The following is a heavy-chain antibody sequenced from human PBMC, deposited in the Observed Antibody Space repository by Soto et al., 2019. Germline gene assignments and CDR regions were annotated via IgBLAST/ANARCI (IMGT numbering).Heavy chain of an antibody. V-gene: IGHV3-23*01. D-gene: IGHD2-21*02. Sequence: EVQVLESGGGLVQPGGSLRLACAASGFTLRNFAMSWVRQAPGQGLEWVSAISGSGGSTYYADSVKGRFAISRDNSKNTLYLQMNRLRAEDTAVYFCSKYCGDPYWYFDLWGRGTPVTVSS. J-gene: IGHJ2*01. CDR2: ISGSGGST. CDR1: GFTLRNFA. CDR3: SKYCGDPYWYFDL.